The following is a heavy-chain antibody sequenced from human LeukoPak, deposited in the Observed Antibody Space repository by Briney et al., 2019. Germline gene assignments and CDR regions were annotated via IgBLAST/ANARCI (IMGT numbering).Heavy chain of an antibody. CDR2: IYHTETT. Sequence: SDTLSLTCAVSGDPIRSDRWIWLQQIPRKEREWIGYIYHTETTNYNQPCRTRVTLSLDTPNKQFSLTLASVTAADTAVYCCARTPARSGWAYYFDYWGQGALVTVSS. V-gene: IGHV4-59*07. J-gene: IGHJ4*02. D-gene: IGHD6-19*01. CDR1: GDPIRSDR. CDR3: ARTPARSGWAYYFDY.